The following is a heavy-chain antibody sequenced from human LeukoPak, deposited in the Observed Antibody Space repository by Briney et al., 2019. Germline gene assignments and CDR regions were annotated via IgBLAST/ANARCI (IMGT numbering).Heavy chain of an antibody. CDR3: ARSVSRDWLDYHY. CDR2: IYYSGST. V-gene: IGHV4-59*01. CDR1: GGSISTYY. D-gene: IGHD3/OR15-3a*01. Sequence: SETLSLTCTVSGGSISTYYWSWIRQPPGKGLEWIGYIYYSGSTNYNPSLKSQVTISVDTSKNQFSLKLSSVTAADTAVYYCARSVSRDWLDYHYWGQGTLVTVSS. J-gene: IGHJ4*02.